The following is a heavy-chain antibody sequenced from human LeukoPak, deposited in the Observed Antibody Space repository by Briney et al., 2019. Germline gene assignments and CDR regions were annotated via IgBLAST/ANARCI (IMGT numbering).Heavy chain of an antibody. Sequence: SETLSLTCAVYGGSFSGYYWSWIRQPPGKGLEWIGEINHSGSTNYNPSLKSRVTISVDTSKNQFSLKLSSVTAADTAVYYCASTYGGNDAFDLWGQGTMVTVSS. J-gene: IGHJ3*01. CDR3: ASTYGGNDAFDL. D-gene: IGHD4-23*01. CDR2: INHSGST. V-gene: IGHV4-34*01. CDR1: GGSFSGYY.